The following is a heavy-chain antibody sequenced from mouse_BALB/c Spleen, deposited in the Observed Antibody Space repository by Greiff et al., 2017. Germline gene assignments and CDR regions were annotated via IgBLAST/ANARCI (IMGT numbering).Heavy chain of an antibody. J-gene: IGHJ4*01. V-gene: IGHV1-69*02. CDR2: IYPSDSYT. CDR1: GYTFTSYW. D-gene: IGHD2-4*01. Sequence: QVQLQQPGAELVSPGASVKLSCKASGYTFTSYWINWVKQRPGQGLEWIGNIYPSDSYTNYNQKFKDKATLTVDKSSSTAYMQLSSPTSEDSAVYYCTRMGDYDEGAAMDYWGQGTSVTVSS. CDR3: TRMGDYDEGAAMDY.